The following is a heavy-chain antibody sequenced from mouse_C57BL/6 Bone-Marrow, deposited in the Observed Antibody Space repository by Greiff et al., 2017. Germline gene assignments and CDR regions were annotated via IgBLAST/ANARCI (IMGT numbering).Heavy chain of an antibody. J-gene: IGHJ2*01. V-gene: IGHV14-4*01. CDR1: GFNIKDDY. CDR2: IDPENGDT. CDR3: TTLWYFDY. D-gene: IGHD1-1*02. Sequence: EVQLQQSGAELVRPGASVKLSCTASGFNIKDDYMHWVKQRPEQGLEWIGWIDPENGDTEYASKFQGKATITADTSSNTAYLQLSSLTSEDTAVYYGTTLWYFDYWGQGPTLPVSS.